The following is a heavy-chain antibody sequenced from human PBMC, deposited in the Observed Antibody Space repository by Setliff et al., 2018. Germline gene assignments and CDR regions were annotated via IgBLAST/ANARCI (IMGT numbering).Heavy chain of an antibody. CDR3: ARDTNYEGAYDS. J-gene: IGHJ4*02. CDR1: GFSFVSYN. Sequence: PGESLKISCKGSGFSFVSYNIGWVRQMPGKGLEWMGIIYPGDSDTRYSPSFQGQVTISVDKSISTAYLQWSSLKASDTAMYYCARDTNYEGAYDSWGQGTLVTVSS. CDR2: IYPGDSDT. V-gene: IGHV5-51*01. D-gene: IGHD3-3*01.